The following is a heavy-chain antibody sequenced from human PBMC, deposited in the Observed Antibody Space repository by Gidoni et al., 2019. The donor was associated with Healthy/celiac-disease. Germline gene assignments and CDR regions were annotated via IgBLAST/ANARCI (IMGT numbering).Heavy chain of an antibody. V-gene: IGHV4-34*01. CDR2: IHHSGRT. J-gene: IGHJ4*02. D-gene: IGHD6-13*01. CDR1: GGSFSGYY. CDR3: ARGIAAAGNNHFDY. Sequence: QVQLQQWGAGLLKPSETLSLTCAFSGGSFSGYYWSWIRQPPGKGLEWIGEIHHSGRTNYNPSLKSRVTISVDTSKNQFSLKRSSVTAADTAVYYCARGIAAAGNNHFDYWGQGTLVTVSS.